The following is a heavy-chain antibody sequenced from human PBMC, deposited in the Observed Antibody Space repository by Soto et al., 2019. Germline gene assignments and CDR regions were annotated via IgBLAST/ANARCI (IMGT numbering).Heavy chain of an antibody. D-gene: IGHD2-15*01. Sequence: SETLSLTCTVSGGSISSGGYYWSWIRQHPGKGLEWIGYIYYSGSTYYNPSLKSRVTISVDTSKNQFSLKLSSVTAADTAVYYCARDTCSGGSCYSDYWGQGTLVTVSS. V-gene: IGHV4-31*03. CDR3: ARDTCSGGSCYSDY. CDR2: IYYSGST. J-gene: IGHJ4*02. CDR1: GGSISSGGYY.